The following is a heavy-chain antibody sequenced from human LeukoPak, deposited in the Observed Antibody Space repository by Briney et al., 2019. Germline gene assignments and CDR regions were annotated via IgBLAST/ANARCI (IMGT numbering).Heavy chain of an antibody. CDR1: GGTFSSYA. D-gene: IGHD2-15*01. V-gene: IGHV1-69*13. CDR2: IIPMLGTT. CDR3: AREPRAYCSGGSCYFDY. Sequence: GASVKVSCKASGGTFSSYAMSWVRQAPGQGLEWMGGIIPMLGTTSYAQKFQGRVSITADESTSTAYMELSSLRSEDTAVYYCAREPRAYCSGGSCYFDYWGQGTLVTVSS. J-gene: IGHJ4*02.